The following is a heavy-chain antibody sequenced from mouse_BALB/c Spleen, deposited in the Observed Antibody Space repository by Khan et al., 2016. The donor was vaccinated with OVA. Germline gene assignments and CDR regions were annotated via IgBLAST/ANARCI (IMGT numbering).Heavy chain of an antibody. J-gene: IGHJ2*01. CDR1: GYSITSGYG. D-gene: IGHD1-2*01. CDR3: AETAMIKY. Sequence: EVQLVESGPGLVKPSQSLSLTCTVTGYSITSGYGWNWIRQFPGNILEWMGYISYSGSTNYNPSLKSRISITRDTSKNQFFLQLNSVTTEDTATYYWAETAMIKYWGQGTTLTVSS. V-gene: IGHV3-2*02. CDR2: ISYSGST.